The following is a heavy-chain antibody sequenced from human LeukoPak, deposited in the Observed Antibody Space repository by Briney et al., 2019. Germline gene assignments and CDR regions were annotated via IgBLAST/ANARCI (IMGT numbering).Heavy chain of an antibody. CDR1: SGSFSGYY. V-gene: IGHV4-34*01. CDR3: ARGYGSGSYYNY. CDR2: INRGGST. J-gene: IGHJ4*02. D-gene: IGHD3-10*01. Sequence: SETLSLTCAVYSGSFSGYYWSWIRQPPGKGLEWIGEINRGGSTNYNPSLKSRVTISVDTSKNQFSLKLSSVTAADTAVYYCARGYGSGSYYNYWGQGTLVTVSS.